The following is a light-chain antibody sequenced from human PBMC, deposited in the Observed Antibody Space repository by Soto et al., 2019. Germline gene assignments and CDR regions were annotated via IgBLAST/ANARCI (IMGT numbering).Light chain of an antibody. CDR3: QHYGSSTGT. J-gene: IGKJ1*01. CDR1: QSISSY. CDR2: AAS. Sequence: DIQMTQSPSSLSASVEDRVTITCRASQSISSYLNWYQQKPGKAPKLLIYAASSLQSGVPSRFSGSGSGTDFTLTISSLQPEDVATYYCQHYGSSTGTFGQGTKVDIK. V-gene: IGKV1-39*01.